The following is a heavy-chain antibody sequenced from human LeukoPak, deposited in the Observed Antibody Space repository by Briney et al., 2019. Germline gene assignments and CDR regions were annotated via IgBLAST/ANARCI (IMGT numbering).Heavy chain of an antibody. D-gene: IGHD6-13*01. CDR1: GFTISSYG. CDR2: IWYDGSNK. V-gene: IGHV3-33*06. CDR3: AKPHLSWYYFDY. J-gene: IGHJ4*02. Sequence: GRSLRLSCAASGFTISSYGMLWVRQAPGKGLEWVAVIWYDGSNKYYADSVKGRFTISRDNSKNTLYLQMNSLRAEDTAVYYCAKPHLSWYYFDYWGQGTLVTVSS.